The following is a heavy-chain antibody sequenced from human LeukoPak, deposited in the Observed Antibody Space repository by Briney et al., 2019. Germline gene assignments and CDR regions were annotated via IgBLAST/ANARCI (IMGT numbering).Heavy chain of an antibody. CDR1: GFTFSSYA. D-gene: IGHD3-3*01. CDR3: ARDFWDDFEYFDL. V-gene: IGHV3-23*01. J-gene: IGHJ2*01. Sequence: PGGSLRLSCAASGFTFSSYAMSWVRQAPGKGLEWLAAISGDGDSTYYADSVKGRFTISRDNSENTVYLQMNSLRADETAVYYCARDFWDDFEYFDLWGRGTLVTVSS. CDR2: ISGDGDST.